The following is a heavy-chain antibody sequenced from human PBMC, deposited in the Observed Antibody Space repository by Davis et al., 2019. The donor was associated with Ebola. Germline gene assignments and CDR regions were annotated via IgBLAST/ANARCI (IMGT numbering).Heavy chain of an antibody. V-gene: IGHV1-18*04. Sequence: ASVKVSCKTSGYTFTNYGITWVRQAPGQGLEWMGWINPHNGNTNYAQNVQGRVTMTTDTSTSTAYMEVGSLRSDDTAVYYCARAQFPTTSDHWGQGTLVTISS. D-gene: IGHD1-1*01. CDR2: INPHNGNT. CDR3: ARAQFPTTSDH. J-gene: IGHJ4*02. CDR1: GYTFTNYG.